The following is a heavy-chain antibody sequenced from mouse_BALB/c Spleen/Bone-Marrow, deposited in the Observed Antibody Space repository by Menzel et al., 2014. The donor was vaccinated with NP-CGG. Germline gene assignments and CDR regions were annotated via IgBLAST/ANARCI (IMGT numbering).Heavy chain of an antibody. Sequence: EVKLQESGAELVKPGASVKLSCTASGFNIKDTYMHWVKQRPEQGLEWIGRIDPANGNTKYDPKFQGRATVTADTSSSTAYLQLSSLTSEDTAVYYCARYYYRTMDYWGQGTSVTVS. CDR2: IDPANGNT. V-gene: IGHV14-3*02. J-gene: IGHJ4*01. D-gene: IGHD1-1*01. CDR1: GFNIKDTY. CDR3: ARYYYRTMDY.